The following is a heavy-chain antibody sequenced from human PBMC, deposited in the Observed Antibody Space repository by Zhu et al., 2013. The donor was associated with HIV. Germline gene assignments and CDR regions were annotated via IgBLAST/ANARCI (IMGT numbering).Heavy chain of an antibody. CDR1: EYTLTSYD. Sequence: QVHLVQSGAEVKKPGASLKVSCKASEYTLTSYDIHWVRQVTGQGLEWMGRMKTNSGNTGYAKKFQGRVTFTRNTSIDTAYMELSSLTSEDTAVYYCARPYSGTEGEDYWGQGTLVTVSS. J-gene: IGHJ4*02. V-gene: IGHV1-8*03. CDR3: ARPYSGTEGEDY. CDR2: MKTNSGNT. D-gene: IGHD1-26*01.